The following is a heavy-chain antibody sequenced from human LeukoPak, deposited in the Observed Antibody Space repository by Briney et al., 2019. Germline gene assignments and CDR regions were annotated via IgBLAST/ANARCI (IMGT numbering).Heavy chain of an antibody. CDR2: ISAYNGNT. J-gene: IGHJ4*02. Sequence: ASVKVSCKASGYTLTSYGISWVRQAPGQGLEWIGWISAYNGNTNYAQKLQGRVTMTTDTSTSTAYMELRSLRSDDTAVYYCARDHIAVAGENFDYWGQGTLVTVSS. CDR1: GYTLTSYG. CDR3: ARDHIAVAGENFDY. V-gene: IGHV1-18*04. D-gene: IGHD6-19*01.